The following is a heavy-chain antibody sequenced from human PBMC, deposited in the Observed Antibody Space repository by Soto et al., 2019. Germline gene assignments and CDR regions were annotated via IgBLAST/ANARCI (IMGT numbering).Heavy chain of an antibody. CDR2: INHSGST. D-gene: IGHD2-8*02. V-gene: IGHV4-34*01. J-gene: IGHJ4*02. CDR1: GGSISSYY. Sequence: PSETLSLTCTVSGGSISSYYWSWIRQPPGKGLEWIGEINHSGSTNYNPSLKSRVTISVDTSRNQFSLKLTSVTAADTAVYYGGREKITGLLDYWGQGTLVTVSP. CDR3: GREKITGLLDY.